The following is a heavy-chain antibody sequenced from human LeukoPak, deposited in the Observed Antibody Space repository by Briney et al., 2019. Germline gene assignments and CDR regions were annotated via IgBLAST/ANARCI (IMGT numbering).Heavy chain of an antibody. CDR1: GDIVSSNSVT. J-gene: IGHJ5*02. V-gene: IGHV6-1*01. CDR2: TYYRSTWYN. D-gene: IGHD2-2*01. Sequence: SQTLSLTCAITGDIVSSNSVTWNWIRQSPSRGLEWLGRTYYRSTWYNDYAVSVRGRITVNPDTSKNQFSLHLNSVTPEDTAVYYCARRLTQYDCFDPWGQGILVTVSS. CDR3: ARRLTQYDCFDP.